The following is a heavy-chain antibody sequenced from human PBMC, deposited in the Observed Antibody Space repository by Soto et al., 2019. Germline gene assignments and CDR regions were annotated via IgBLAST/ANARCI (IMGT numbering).Heavy chain of an antibody. J-gene: IGHJ4*02. Sequence: QVQLQESGPGLVKPSGTLSLTCAVFGGSISNRNWWTWVRQPPGKGLDWIGEIFHSGSTNYNSSLMGRVTISVDKANIQFSLKLSSVTAADTAVYYCAHRPIVGAAIWGQGTLVTVSS. D-gene: IGHD1-26*01. CDR2: IFHSGST. CDR1: GGSISNRNW. V-gene: IGHV4-4*02. CDR3: AHRPIVGAAI.